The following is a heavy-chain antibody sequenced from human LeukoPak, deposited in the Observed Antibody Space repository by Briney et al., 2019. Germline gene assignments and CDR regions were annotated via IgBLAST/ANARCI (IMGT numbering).Heavy chain of an antibody. CDR2: INHSGST. Sequence: PSETLSLTCTVSGGSISSSSYYWGWIRQPPGKGLEWIGEINHSGSTNYNPSLKSRVTISVDTSKNQFSLKLSSVTAADTAVYYCARGPQSDYWGQGTLVTVSS. CDR1: GGSISSSSYY. V-gene: IGHV4-39*07. CDR3: ARGPQSDY. J-gene: IGHJ4*02.